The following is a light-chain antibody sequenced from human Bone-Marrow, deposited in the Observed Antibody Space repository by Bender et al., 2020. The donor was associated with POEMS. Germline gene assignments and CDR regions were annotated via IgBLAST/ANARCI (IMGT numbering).Light chain of an antibody. CDR2: EVT. CDR1: SSDVGGYHY. J-gene: IGLJ3*02. CDR3: TSYAGKGTGE. V-gene: IGLV2-11*01. Sequence: QSALTQPRSVSGSPGQSVTISCTGTSSDVGGYHYVSWYQQHPGKVPKLITYEVTKRPAGVSDRFYASKSGNTASLTVSGLQAEDEDDYVCTSYAGKGTGELGRGTKMT.